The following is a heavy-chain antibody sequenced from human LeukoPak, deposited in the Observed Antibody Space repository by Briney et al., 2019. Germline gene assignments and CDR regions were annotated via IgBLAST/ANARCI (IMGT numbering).Heavy chain of an antibody. V-gene: IGHV3-23*01. J-gene: IGHJ2*01. CDR1: GFTFSSYS. D-gene: IGHD3-3*01. CDR3: AKGPRVFGVVLGLDWYFDL. CDR2: ISPRSDSA. Sequence: GGSLRLSCAASGFTFSSYSMNWVRQAPGKGLEWVSVISPRSDSAFYADSLRGRFTISRDNSKNTLFLQMSSLRAEDTAVYYCAKGPRVFGVVLGLDWYFDLWGRGTLVTVSS.